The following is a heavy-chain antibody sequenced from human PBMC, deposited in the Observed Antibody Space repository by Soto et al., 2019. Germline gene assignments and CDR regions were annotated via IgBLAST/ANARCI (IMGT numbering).Heavy chain of an antibody. D-gene: IGHD3-10*01. CDR2: INDSGNI. Sequence: QVQLQQWGAGLLKPSETLSLTCAVYGGSFSGYQWTWIRQTPGQGLEWIGEINDSGNINYNPSLKHRVISMVDAAKTRIGLMQRCGPAADDAVEYCATGLILWFGELSRRGGYYYCMDVWGKGTTVTVSS. CDR3: ATGLILWFGELSRRGGYYYCMDV. J-gene: IGHJ6*03. CDR1: GGSFSGYQ. V-gene: IGHV4-34*01.